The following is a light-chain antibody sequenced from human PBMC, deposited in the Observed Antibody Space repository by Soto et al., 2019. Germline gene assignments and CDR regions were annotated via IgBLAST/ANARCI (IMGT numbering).Light chain of an antibody. CDR2: DAS. J-gene: IGKJ5*01. V-gene: IGKV1D-13*01. CDR3: QQCDNWPLIT. CDR1: QGIRND. Sequence: IPMTQCPSSLSASVGGRVTIICRASQGIRNDLGWYQQKPGKAPKVLIYDASSLESGVPSRFSGSGSGTAFTLTISSLQSEDFALYYCQQCDNWPLITFGQGTRLEIK.